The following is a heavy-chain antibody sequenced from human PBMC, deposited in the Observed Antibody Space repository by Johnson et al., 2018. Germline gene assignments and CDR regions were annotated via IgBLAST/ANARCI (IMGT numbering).Heavy chain of an antibody. J-gene: IGHJ6*02. CDR1: GFTFSSHS. Sequence: VQLQESGGGLVKPGGSLRLSCAASGFTFSSHSMNWVRQAPGKGLEWVSFISSSSSYIYYADSVKGRFTISRDNAKNSLYLQMSSLRADDRAVYYCTRAHIFNSGEGYYFGMDAWGQGTTVTVS. CDR2: ISSSSSYI. CDR3: TRAHIFNSGEGYYFGMDA. D-gene: IGHD2-15*01. V-gene: IGHV3-21*01.